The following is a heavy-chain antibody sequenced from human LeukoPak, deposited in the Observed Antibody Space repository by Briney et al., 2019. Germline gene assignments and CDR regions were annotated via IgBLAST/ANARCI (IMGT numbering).Heavy chain of an antibody. CDR3: ANGKGLERRISVYFDS. CDR2: ISGSGGST. J-gene: IGHJ4*02. CDR1: GFTFSSYA. V-gene: IGHV3-23*01. Sequence: GGSLRLSCAASGFTFSSYAMSWLRQAPGKGLEWVSAISGSGGSTYYADSVKGRFTISRDNSKNTLYLQMNSLRAEDTAVYNCANGKGLERRISVYFDSWGQGNLVTVSS. D-gene: IGHD1-1*01.